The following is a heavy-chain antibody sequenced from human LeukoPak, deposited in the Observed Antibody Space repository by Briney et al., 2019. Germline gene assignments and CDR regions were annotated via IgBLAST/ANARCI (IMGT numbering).Heavy chain of an antibody. CDR3: ARRYCSGGSCYMWGYYGMDV. CDR2: ISHSGST. CDR1: NGSFSAYY. D-gene: IGHD2-15*01. V-gene: IGHV4-34*01. Sequence: SETLSLTCAVSNGSFSAYYWSWIRQSPGKGLQWIGEISHSGSTNYNPSLKLRVSISLDTSKNQFSLRLSSVSAADTAVYFCARRYCSGGSCYMWGYYGMDVWATGTTVIVSS. J-gene: IGHJ6*04.